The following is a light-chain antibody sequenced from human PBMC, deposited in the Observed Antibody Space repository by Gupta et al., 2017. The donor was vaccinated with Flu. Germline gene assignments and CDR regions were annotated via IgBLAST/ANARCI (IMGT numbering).Light chain of an antibody. V-gene: IGLV2-8*01. CDR3: NSYGAAKL. CDR1: GSEDGDEDY. J-gene: IGLJ3*02. CDR2: EVN. Sequence: SVASSCTGTGSEDGDEDYVSWYQQYPGQDTKHRNYEVNTRPSGGPYRFNGAKSGNTVYLTISGLQAEEEAYYHRNSYGAAKLFGGGTRLTVL.